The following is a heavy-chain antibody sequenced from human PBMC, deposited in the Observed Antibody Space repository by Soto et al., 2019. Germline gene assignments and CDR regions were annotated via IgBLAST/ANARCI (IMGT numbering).Heavy chain of an antibody. CDR3: AIDGKTRYCSGGSCYGNFDY. CDR2: IWYDGSNK. J-gene: IGHJ4*02. CDR1: GFTFSSYG. V-gene: IGHV3-33*01. Sequence: GGSLRLSCAASGFTFSSYGMHWVRQAPGKGLEWVAVIWYDGSNKYYADSVKGRFTISRDNSKNTLYLQMNSLRAEDTAVYYCAIDGKTRYCSGGSCYGNFDYWGQGTLVTVSS. D-gene: IGHD2-15*01.